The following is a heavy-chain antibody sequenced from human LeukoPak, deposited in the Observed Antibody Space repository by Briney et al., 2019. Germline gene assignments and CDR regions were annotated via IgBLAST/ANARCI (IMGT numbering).Heavy chain of an antibody. CDR1: GYTFTSYD. V-gene: IGHV1-8*01. J-gene: IGHJ4*02. D-gene: IGHD3-22*01. CDR2: MNPNSGNT. Sequence: ASVKVSCKASGYTFTSYDFNWVRQATGQGLEWMGWMNPNSGNTGYAQKFQGRVTMTRNTSISTAYMELSSLRSEDTAVYYCARGAAVNYYYDSSGYYNWGQGTLVTVSS. CDR3: ARGAAVNYYYDSSGYYN.